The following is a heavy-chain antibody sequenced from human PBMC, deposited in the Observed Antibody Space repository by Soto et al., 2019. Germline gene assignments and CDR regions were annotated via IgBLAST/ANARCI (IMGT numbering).Heavy chain of an antibody. J-gene: IGHJ3*01. CDR1: GFTFSSFS. Sequence: GGSLRLSCAAPGFTFSSFSMNWVRQAPGKGLEWVSYISSGSSTIYYADSVKGRFTISRDNAQNSLYLQMNSLRAEDTAVYYCAKTYSSGRGAFDVWGQGTMVTVS. CDR2: ISSGSSTI. D-gene: IGHD6-19*01. V-gene: IGHV3-48*01. CDR3: AKTYSSGRGAFDV.